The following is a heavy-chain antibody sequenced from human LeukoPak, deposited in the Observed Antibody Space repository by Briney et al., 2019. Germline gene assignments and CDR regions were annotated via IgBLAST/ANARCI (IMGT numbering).Heavy chain of an antibody. D-gene: IGHD4-17*01. CDR3: ARQGSYGDPDY. J-gene: IGHJ4*02. Sequence: SETLSLTCTVSGGSISNYYWSWIRQPPGKGLEWIGYIYYSGSTNYNPSLKSRVTISVDTSKNQFSLKLSSVTAADTAVYYCARQGSYGDPDYWGQGTLVIVSS. CDR1: GGSISNYY. V-gene: IGHV4-59*08. CDR2: IYYSGST.